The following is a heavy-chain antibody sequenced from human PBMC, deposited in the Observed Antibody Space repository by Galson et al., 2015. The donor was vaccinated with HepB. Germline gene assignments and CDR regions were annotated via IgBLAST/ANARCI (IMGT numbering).Heavy chain of an antibody. V-gene: IGHV4-39*01. Sequence: SETLSLTCTVSGASIISTNYFWGWIRQPPGKGLEWIGSIHYSGSTYYNPSLKSRVTISEDTSKNQISLRLSPVTAADTAVFYCARSHCRSTQCMHSYGLDVWGQGTTVTVSS. J-gene: IGHJ6*02. D-gene: IGHD2-2*01. CDR3: ARSHCRSTQCMHSYGLDV. CDR1: GASIISTNYF. CDR2: IHYSGST.